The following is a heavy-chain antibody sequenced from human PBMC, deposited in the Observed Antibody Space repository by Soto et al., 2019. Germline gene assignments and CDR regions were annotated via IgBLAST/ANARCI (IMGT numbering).Heavy chain of an antibody. J-gene: IGHJ3*02. D-gene: IGHD3-16*02. Sequence: SETLSLTCTVSGDSISSYYWSWIRQPPGKGLEWIGYIYYSGSTNYNPSLKSRVTISVDTSKNQFSLKLSSVTAADTAVYYCASRGYDYIWGSYLRHHDAFDIWGQGTMVTVSS. CDR1: GDSISSYY. CDR2: IYYSGST. V-gene: IGHV4-59*08. CDR3: ASRGYDYIWGSYLRHHDAFDI.